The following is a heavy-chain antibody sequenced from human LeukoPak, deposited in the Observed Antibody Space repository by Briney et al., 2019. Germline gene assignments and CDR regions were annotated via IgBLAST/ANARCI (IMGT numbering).Heavy chain of an antibody. J-gene: IGHJ3*02. CDR3: ARDHFPLHTQTKSVVVVAAGDAFDI. CDR1: GFTFSNFW. V-gene: IGHV3-7*01. Sequence: GGSLRLSCAASGFTFSNFWMSWVRQAPGKGLEWMANIKQDGSEKYYVDSVKGRFTISRDNAKNSLYLQMNSLRAEDTAVYYCARDHFPLHTQTKSVVVVAAGDAFDIWGQGTMVTVSS. CDR2: IKQDGSEK. D-gene: IGHD2-15*01.